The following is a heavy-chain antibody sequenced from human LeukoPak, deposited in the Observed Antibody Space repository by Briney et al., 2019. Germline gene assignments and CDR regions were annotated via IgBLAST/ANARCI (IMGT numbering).Heavy chain of an antibody. CDR3: ARFGLTSSLDY. D-gene: IGHD6-13*01. J-gene: IGHJ4*02. V-gene: IGHV5-51*01. Sequence: GECLKISCQGSGYSFTSYWIGWVRQMPGKGLEWMGIIYPGDSDTRYSPSFQGQVTISVDKSISTAYLQWSGLKASDTAIYYCARFGLTSSLDYWGQGTLVTVSS. CDR2: IYPGDSDT. CDR1: GYSFTSYW.